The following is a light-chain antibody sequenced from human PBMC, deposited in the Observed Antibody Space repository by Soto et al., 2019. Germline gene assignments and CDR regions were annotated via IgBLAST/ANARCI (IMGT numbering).Light chain of an antibody. CDR3: QQSYSTPQDT. Sequence: DIQLTQSPSLLSASVGYRFTITCRASQGISTFLAWYQQHPGTAPKRLIYDASNLQSGVPSRFSGSGSGTDFTLTIRSLQPEDFATYYCQQSYSTPQDTFGQGTRREIK. J-gene: IGKJ5*01. CDR2: DAS. CDR1: QGISTF. V-gene: IGKV1-39*01.